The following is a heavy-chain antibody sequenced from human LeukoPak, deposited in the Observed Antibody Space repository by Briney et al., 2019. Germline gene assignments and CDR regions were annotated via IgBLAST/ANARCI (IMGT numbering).Heavy chain of an antibody. J-gene: IGHJ4*02. CDR3: ARDRIQIWSYVGTFDS. CDR1: GFTFSSYR. CDR2: VSYDGTKI. Sequence: GGSLRLSCAASGFTFSSYRMHWVRQAPGKGLEWVAFVSYDGTKISYGGSVKGRFTMSRDISKNTLSLQMNSLRPEDTAVYYCARDRIQIWSYVGTFDSWGQGTLVTVSS. V-gene: IGHV3-30-3*01. D-gene: IGHD5-18*01.